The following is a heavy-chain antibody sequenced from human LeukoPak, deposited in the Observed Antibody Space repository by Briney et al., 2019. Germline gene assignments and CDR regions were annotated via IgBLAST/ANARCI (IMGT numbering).Heavy chain of an antibody. J-gene: IGHJ4*02. V-gene: IGHV4-39*07. Sequence: SQTLSLTCTVSGGSISSGSYYWSWIRQPAGKGLEWIGSIYYSGSTYYNPSLKSRVTISVDTSKNQFSLKLSSVTAADTAVYYCARRDSSAYYYWGQGTLVTVSS. D-gene: IGHD3-22*01. CDR1: GGSISSGSYY. CDR3: ARRDSSAYYY. CDR2: IYYSGST.